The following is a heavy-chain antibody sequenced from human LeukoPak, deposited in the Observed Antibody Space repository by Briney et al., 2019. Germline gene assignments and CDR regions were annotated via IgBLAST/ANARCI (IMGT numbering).Heavy chain of an antibody. D-gene: IGHD6-13*01. Sequence: GGSLRLSCAASGFSFSRNAMTWVPQAPGKGLEWVSGISGSGGSTYYADSVKGRFTISRDNSKNTLYLQMNSLRAEDTAVYYCAEGQDSSSWYGYYYMDVSGKGTTVTVSS. CDR1: GFSFSRNA. CDR2: ISGSGGST. V-gene: IGHV3-23*01. CDR3: AEGQDSSSWYGYYYMDV. J-gene: IGHJ6*03.